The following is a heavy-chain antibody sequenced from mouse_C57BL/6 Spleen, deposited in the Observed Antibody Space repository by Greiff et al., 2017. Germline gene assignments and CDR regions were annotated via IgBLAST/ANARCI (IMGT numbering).Heavy chain of an antibody. CDR2: IYPGDGDT. J-gene: IGHJ2*01. CDR1: GYAFSSYW. D-gene: IGHD4-1*01. V-gene: IGHV1-80*01. CDR3: ARSPNWVYFDY. Sequence: VQLQQSGAELVKPGASVKISCKASGYAFSSYWMNWVKQRPGKGLEWIGQIYPGDGDTNYNGKFKGKATLTADKSSSTAYMQLSSLTSEDSAVYFCARSPNWVYFDYWGQGTTLTVSS.